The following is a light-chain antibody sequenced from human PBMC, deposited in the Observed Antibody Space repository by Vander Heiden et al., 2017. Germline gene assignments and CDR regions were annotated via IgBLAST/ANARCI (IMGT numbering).Light chain of an antibody. V-gene: IGLV1-40*01. J-gene: IGLJ3*02. CDR2: DDN. CDR3: QSYDGSLNSWV. CDR1: SSNIGAGYD. Sequence: QSVLTQPPSVSGVPGHSFTISCTGSSSNIGAGYDVHWYQQLPGTAPKLLIYDDNNRPSGVPDRISGSKSVTSASLAITGLQAEDEADYYCQSYDGSLNSWVFGGGTKLTVL.